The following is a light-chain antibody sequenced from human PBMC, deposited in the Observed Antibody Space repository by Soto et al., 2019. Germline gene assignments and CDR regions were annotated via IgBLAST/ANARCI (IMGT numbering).Light chain of an antibody. CDR2: DVS. J-gene: IGLJ3*02. CDR1: SSDVGGYNY. V-gene: IGLV2-14*01. Sequence: QSVLTQPASVSGSPGQSITISCTGTSSDVGGYNYVSRYQQHPGKAPKLMIYDVSNRPSGVSNRFSGSKSGNTASLTISGLQAEDEADYYCSSYTSSSTLAFGGGTKLTVL. CDR3: SSYTSSSTLA.